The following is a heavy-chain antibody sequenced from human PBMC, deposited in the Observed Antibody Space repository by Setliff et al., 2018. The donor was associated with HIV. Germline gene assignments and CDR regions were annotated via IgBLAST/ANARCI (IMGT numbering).Heavy chain of an antibody. V-gene: IGHV4-38-2*01. CDR1: GYSMSSGYY. D-gene: IGHD2-15*01. J-gene: IGHJ5*02. Sequence: KPSETLSLTCGVSGYSMSSGYYWGWIRQPPGKGLEWIGNVYHTGSTYYNPSLKSRVTISVDTSKNPFSLKLSSVIAADTAVYYCARAEGGVYSPTESWGQGTPVTVSS. CDR2: VYHTGST. CDR3: ARAEGGVYSPTES.